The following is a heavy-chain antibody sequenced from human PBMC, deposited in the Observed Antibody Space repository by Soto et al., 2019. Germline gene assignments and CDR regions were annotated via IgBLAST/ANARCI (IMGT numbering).Heavy chain of an antibody. V-gene: IGHV4-30-4*01. CDR2: IFNSGDT. D-gene: IGHD3-16*01. CDR3: TGVSPVTSYEITRRGHNDS. Sequence: QVLLRESGPGLMEPSQTLSLTCSVSGDSISSDNYYWSWIRKPPGKGLEWVAPIFNSGDTYYNPSLQSRPTRPSSTPWTGPGLIRWTALCLLWAVYFDTGVSPVTSYEITRRGHNDSWGQG. CDR1: GDSISSDNYY. J-gene: IGHJ4*02.